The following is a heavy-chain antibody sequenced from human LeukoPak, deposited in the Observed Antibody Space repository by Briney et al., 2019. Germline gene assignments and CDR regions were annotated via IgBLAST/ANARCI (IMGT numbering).Heavy chain of an antibody. CDR3: ARDYYDSSGYFKYYFDY. D-gene: IGHD3-22*01. V-gene: IGHV3-21*01. J-gene: IGHJ4*02. Sequence: GGSLRLSCAASGFTFSSYRMNWVRQAPGKGLEWVSSISSSSSYIYYADSVKGRFTISRDNAKNSLYLQMNSLRAEDTAVYYCARDYYDSSGYFKYYFDYWGQGTLVTVSS. CDR1: GFTFSSYR. CDR2: ISSSSSYI.